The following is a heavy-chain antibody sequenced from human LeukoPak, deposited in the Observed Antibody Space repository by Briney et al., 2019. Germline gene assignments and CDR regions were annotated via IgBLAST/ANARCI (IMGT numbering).Heavy chain of an antibody. D-gene: IGHD3-10*01. CDR2: ISSSSSYI. CDR1: GFTFSSYS. CDR3: AKVRDYYYYGMDV. Sequence: GGSLRLSCAASGFTFSSYSMNWVRQAPGKGLEWVSSISSSSSYIYYADSVKGRFTISRDNSKNTLYLQMNSLRAGDTAVYYCAKVRDYYYYGMDVWGQGTTVTVSS. V-gene: IGHV3-21*04. J-gene: IGHJ6*02.